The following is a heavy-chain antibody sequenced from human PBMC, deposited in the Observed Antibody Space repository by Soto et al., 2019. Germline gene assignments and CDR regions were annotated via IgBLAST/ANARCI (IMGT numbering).Heavy chain of an antibody. Sequence: TSETLSLTCAVSGGSISSSNWWSWVRQPPGKGLEWIGEIYHSGSTNYNPSLKSRVTISVDKSKNQFSLKLSSVTAADTAVYYCANIAGYSSGWYGGGDAFDIWGQGTMVTVSS. CDR2: IYHSGST. CDR3: ANIAGYSSGWYGGGDAFDI. CDR1: GGSISSSNW. V-gene: IGHV4-4*02. D-gene: IGHD6-19*01. J-gene: IGHJ3*02.